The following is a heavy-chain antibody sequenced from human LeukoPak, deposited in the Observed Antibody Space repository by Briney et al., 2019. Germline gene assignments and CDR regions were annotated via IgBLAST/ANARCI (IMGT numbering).Heavy chain of an antibody. V-gene: IGHV4-39*07. CDR2: INHSGST. CDR1: GGSISSSSYY. Sequence: SETLSLTCTVSGGSISSSSYYWGWIRQPPGKGLEWIGEINHSGSTNYNPSLKSRVTISVDTSKNQFSLKLSSVTAADTAVYYCARSPIYGSGDYWGQGTLVTVSS. CDR3: ARSPIYGSGDY. J-gene: IGHJ4*02. D-gene: IGHD3-10*01.